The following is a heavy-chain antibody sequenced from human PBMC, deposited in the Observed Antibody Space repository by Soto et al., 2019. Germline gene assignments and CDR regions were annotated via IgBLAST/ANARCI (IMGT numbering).Heavy chain of an antibody. D-gene: IGHD3-16*01. Sequence: GASVKVSCKAPGYSFTRYGIAWARQAPGQGLEWMGWINTYNGNTNYAQNLQGRVTLTTDTSTSTAYMELTSLRSNDTAIYYCAMVDVYVTPSPQDVWGQGTTVTVSS. CDR1: GYSFTRYG. V-gene: IGHV1-18*01. J-gene: IGHJ6*02. CDR3: AMVDVYVTPSPQDV. CDR2: INTYNGNT.